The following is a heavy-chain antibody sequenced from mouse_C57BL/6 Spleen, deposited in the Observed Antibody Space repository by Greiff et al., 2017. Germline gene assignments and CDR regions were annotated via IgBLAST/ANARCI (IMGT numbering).Heavy chain of an antibody. D-gene: IGHD4-1*01. CDR3: AREITGGYFDY. J-gene: IGHJ2*01. V-gene: IGHV3-6*01. CDR2: ISYDGSN. Sequence: DVKLVESGPGLVKPSQSLSLTCSVTGYSITSGYYWNWIRQFPGNKLEWMGYISYDGSNNYNPSLKNRISITRDTSKNQFFLKLNSVTTEDTATYYCAREITGGYFDYWGQGTTLTVSS. CDR1: GYSITSGYY.